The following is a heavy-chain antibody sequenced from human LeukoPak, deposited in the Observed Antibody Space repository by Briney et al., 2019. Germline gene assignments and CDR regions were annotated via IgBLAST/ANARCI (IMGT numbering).Heavy chain of an antibody. CDR1: GFIFNNYG. CDR3: AKGSSGYFVDL. CDR2: ISNDGGGT. D-gene: IGHD3-22*01. J-gene: IGHJ5*02. Sequence: GGYLRLSCAASGFIFNNYGLIWVRQAPGKGLEWVSAISNDGGGTNYADFVKGRFTISRDNSKNTLFLQMNSLRAEDTALYYCAKGSSGYFVDLGGQGTLVTVSS. V-gene: IGHV3-23*01.